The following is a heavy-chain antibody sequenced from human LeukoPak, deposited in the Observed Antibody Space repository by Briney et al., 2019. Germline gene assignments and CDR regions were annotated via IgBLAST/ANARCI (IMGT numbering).Heavy chain of an antibody. CDR1: GGSFSGYY. J-gene: IGHJ4*02. Sequence: SETLSLTCAVYGGSFSGYYWSWIREPPGKGLEWIGEINHSGSTNYNPSLKSRVTISVDTSKNQFSLKLSSVTAADTAVYYCARGPPLGSSLDYWGQGTLVTVSS. CDR3: ARGPPLGSSLDY. D-gene: IGHD6-6*01. V-gene: IGHV4-34*01. CDR2: INHSGST.